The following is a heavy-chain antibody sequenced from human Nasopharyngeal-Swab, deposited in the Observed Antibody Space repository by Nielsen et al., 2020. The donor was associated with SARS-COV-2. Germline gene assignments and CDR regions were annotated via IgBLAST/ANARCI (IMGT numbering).Heavy chain of an antibody. CDR3: AKGTITMVRGVIGWFDP. D-gene: IGHD3-10*01. J-gene: IGHJ5*02. CDR2: ISYDGSNK. CDR1: GFTFSSYG. Sequence: GGSLRLSCAASGFTFSSYGMHWVRQAPGKGLEWVAVISYDGSNKYYADSVKGRFTISRDNSKNTLYLQMNSLRAEDTPVYYCAKGTITMVRGVIGWFDPWGQGTLVTVSS. V-gene: IGHV3-30*18.